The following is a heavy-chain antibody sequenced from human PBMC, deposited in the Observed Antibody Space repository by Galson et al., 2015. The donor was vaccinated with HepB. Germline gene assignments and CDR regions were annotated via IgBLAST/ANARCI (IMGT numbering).Heavy chain of an antibody. V-gene: IGHV1-69*13. D-gene: IGHD3-9*01. J-gene: IGHJ4*02. CDR3: ARNYYDILTGYYGHFDY. CDR1: GGTFSNYA. CDR2: IIPIFGAA. Sequence: SVKVSCKASGGTFSNYAINWVRQAPGQGLEWMGKIIPIFGAANYAQKFQGRVTITADESTSTAYMELSSLKSEDTAVYCCARNYYDILTGYYGHFDYWGQGTLVTVSS.